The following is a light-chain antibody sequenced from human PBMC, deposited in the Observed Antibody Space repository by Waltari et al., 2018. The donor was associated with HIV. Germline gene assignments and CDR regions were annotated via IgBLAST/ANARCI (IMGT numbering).Light chain of an antibody. J-gene: IGKJ2*01. CDR2: GAS. V-gene: IGKV3-20*01. CDR1: QSVSRSY. CDR3: QHFDTSLPKYT. Sequence: EFVLTQSPGTLSLSPGERATLSCRASQSVSRSYLAWYQQRPGQAPRLLIYGASSRAAGIPDRFTGSGSGTDFTLTISRLEPEDFAVYYCQHFDTSLPKYTFGQGTKLEIK.